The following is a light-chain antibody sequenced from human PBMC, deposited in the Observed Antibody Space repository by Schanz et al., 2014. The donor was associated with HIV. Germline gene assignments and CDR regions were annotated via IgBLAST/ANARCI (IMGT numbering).Light chain of an antibody. CDR3: GTWDTSLSAPYV. V-gene: IGLV1-51*01. Sequence: QSVLTQPPSVSAAPGQRVTISCSGSASNIGHNYVSWFQQFPGTAPKLLIYVTHQRPSEIPDRFSGSKTGTSATLAITGLQTGDEADYYCGTWDTSLSAPYVFGTGTKLTVL. CDR2: VTH. J-gene: IGLJ1*01. CDR1: ASNIGHNY.